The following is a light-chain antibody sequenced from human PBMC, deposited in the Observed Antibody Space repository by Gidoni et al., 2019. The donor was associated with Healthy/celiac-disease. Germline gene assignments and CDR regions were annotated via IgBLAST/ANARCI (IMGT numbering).Light chain of an antibody. V-gene: IGLV1-40*01. Sequence: QSVLTQPPSVAGAPGKRATISCTGSSSNIGAGYDVHWYQQLPGTAPKLLIYGNSNRPSGVPDRFSGSKSGTSASLAITGLQAEDEADYYCQSYDSSLSGSWVFGGGTKLTVL. J-gene: IGLJ3*02. CDR3: QSYDSSLSGSWV. CDR2: GNS. CDR1: SSNIGAGYD.